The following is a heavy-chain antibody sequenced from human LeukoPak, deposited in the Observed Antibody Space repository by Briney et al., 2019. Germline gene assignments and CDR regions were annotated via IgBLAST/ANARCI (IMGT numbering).Heavy chain of an antibody. J-gene: IGHJ4*02. CDR2: ISGSGGST. D-gene: IGHD3-3*01. CDR3: AKEDDFWSGYPLGY. CDR1: GFIFTNFA. Sequence: GGSLRLSCVASGFIFTNFAMSWVRQAPGKGLEWVSAISGSGGSTYYADSVKGRFTISRDNSKNTLYLQMNSLRAEDTAVYYCAKEDDFWSGYPLGYWGQGTLVTVSS. V-gene: IGHV3-23*01.